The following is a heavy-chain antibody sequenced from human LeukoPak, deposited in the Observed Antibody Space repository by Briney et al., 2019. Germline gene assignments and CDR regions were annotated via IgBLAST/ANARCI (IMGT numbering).Heavy chain of an antibody. D-gene: IGHD3-3*01. J-gene: IGHJ4*02. V-gene: IGHV4-31*03. CDR3: ARAPFGVGPFYFDY. CDR1: GSSVNSNGYY. Sequence: SETLSLTCTVSGSSVNSNGYYWTWIRQHPGKGLEWIGYVLYSGSTYYNPSLKSRVTISVDTSKNQFSLKLSSVTAADTAVYYCARAPFGVGPFYFDYWGQGTLVTVSS. CDR2: VLYSGST.